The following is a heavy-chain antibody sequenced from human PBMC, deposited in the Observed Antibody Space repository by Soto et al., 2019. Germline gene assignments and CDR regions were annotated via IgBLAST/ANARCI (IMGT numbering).Heavy chain of an antibody. Sequence: LRLSCSASGFSISDYAMSWVRQAPGKGLEWVSSISDSGTKTFYADSVKGRFAISRDTSKNTVYMQMNNLRAEDTALYYCAKDGIRKDDYWGQGTVVTVSS. J-gene: IGHJ4*02. CDR1: GFSISDYA. CDR2: ISDSGTKT. V-gene: IGHV3-23*01. CDR3: AKDGIRKDDY.